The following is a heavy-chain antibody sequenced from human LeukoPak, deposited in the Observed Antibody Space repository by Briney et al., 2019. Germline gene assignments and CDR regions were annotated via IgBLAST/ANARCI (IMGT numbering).Heavy chain of an antibody. CDR1: GYIFSDYY. D-gene: IGHD3-3*01. CDR3: ARDGSNGYSNYDFWSGYPNWFDP. V-gene: IGHV1-18*04. J-gene: IGHJ5*02. CDR2: ISAYNGNT. Sequence: PLASVKVSCKASGYIFSDYYLHWVRQAPGQGLEWMGWISAYNGNTNYAQKLQGRVTMTTDTSTSTAYMELRSLRSDDTAVYYCARDGSNGYSNYDFWSGYPNWFDPWGQGTLVTVSS.